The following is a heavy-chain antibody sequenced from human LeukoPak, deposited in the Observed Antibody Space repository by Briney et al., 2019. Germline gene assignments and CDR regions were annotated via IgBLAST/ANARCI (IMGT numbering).Heavy chain of an antibody. CDR1: GYTFTGYY. CDR2: INPNSGGT. CDR3: ARERDSNEGENWFDP. D-gene: IGHD3-16*01. J-gene: IGHJ5*02. V-gene: IGHV1-2*02. Sequence: GASVKVSCKASGYTFTGYYMHWVRQAPGQGLEWMGWINPNSGGTNYAQKFQGRVTMTRDTSISTAYMELSRLGSDDTAVYYCARERDSNEGENWFDPWGQGTLVTVSS.